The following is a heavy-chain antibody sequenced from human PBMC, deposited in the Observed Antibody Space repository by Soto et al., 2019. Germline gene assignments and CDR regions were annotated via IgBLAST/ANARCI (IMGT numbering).Heavy chain of an antibody. CDR1: GGSISSGGYY. Sequence: SETLSLTCTVSGGSISSGGYYWSWIRQHPGKGLEWIGYIYYSGSTYYNPSLKSRVTISVDTSKNQFSLKLSSVTAADTAVYYCARGGRITIFGVVRPDYYYYGMDVWGQGTTVTVSS. D-gene: IGHD3-3*01. V-gene: IGHV4-31*03. CDR3: ARGGRITIFGVVRPDYYYYGMDV. J-gene: IGHJ6*02. CDR2: IYYSGST.